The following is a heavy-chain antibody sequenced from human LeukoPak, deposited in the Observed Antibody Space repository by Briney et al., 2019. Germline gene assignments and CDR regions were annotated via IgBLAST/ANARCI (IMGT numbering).Heavy chain of an antibody. V-gene: IGHV4-59*01. CDR3: ARSPHEGVLWFGELSGHFDY. Sequence: PSEALSLTCTVSGGSISSYYWSWIRQPPGKGLEWIGYIYYSGSTNYNPSLKSRVTISVDTSKNQFSLKLSSVTAADTAVYYCARSPHEGVLWFGELSGHFDYWGQGTLVTVSS. J-gene: IGHJ4*02. D-gene: IGHD3-10*01. CDR1: GGSISSYY. CDR2: IYYSGST.